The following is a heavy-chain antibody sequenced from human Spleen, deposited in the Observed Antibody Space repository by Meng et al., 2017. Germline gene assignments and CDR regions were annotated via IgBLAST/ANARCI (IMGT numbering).Heavy chain of an antibody. CDR1: GFTFSSYS. J-gene: IGHJ4*02. Sequence: EVQLVESGGGLVKPGGSLRLSCAASGFTFSSYSMNWVRQAPGKGLEWVSSISSSSSTYADSVKGRFTISRDNAENSLYLQMNSLRAEDTAVYYCARGRVVVAATPADYWGQGTLVTVSS. CDR2: ISSSSS. V-gene: IGHV3-21*01. CDR3: ARGRVVVAATPADY. D-gene: IGHD2-15*01.